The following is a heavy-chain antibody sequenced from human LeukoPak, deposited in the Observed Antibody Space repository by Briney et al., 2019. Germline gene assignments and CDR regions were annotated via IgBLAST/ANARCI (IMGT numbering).Heavy chain of an antibody. CDR1: GYTFTSYG. J-gene: IGHJ5*02. CDR2: MNPNSGNT. D-gene: IGHD3-3*01. Sequence: GASVKVSCKASGYTFTSYGINWVRQATGQGLEWMGWMNPNSGNTGYAQKFQGRVTMTRNTSISTAYMELSSLRSEDTAVYYCARGYDFWSGYYSNNWFDPWGQGTLVTVSS. CDR3: ARGYDFWSGYYSNNWFDP. V-gene: IGHV1-8*01.